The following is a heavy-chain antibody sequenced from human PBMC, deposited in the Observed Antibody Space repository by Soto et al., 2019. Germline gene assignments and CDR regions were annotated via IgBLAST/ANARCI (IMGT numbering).Heavy chain of an antibody. V-gene: IGHV4-30-2*01. D-gene: IGHD2-15*01. CDR3: ARGQVVAAQH. Sequence: QLQLQESGSGLVKPSQTLSLTCAVSGGSISSGGYSWSWIRQPPGKGLEWIGYIYHSGSTYYNPSPKNRVTISVDRSTNQFALKLSSVTAADTAVYYCARGQVVAAQHWGQGTLVTVSS. CDR1: GGSISSGGYS. CDR2: IYHSGST. J-gene: IGHJ4*02.